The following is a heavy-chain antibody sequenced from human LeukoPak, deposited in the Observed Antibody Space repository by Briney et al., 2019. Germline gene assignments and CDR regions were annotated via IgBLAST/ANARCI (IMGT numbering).Heavy chain of an antibody. CDR3: ARGAVVLAYCGGDCEEPHWDY. J-gene: IGHJ4*02. CDR1: GGSISSGGYS. CDR2: IYYSGST. Sequence: SETLSLTCAVSGGSISSGGYSWSWIRQPPGKGLEWTGYIYYSGSTYYNPSLKSRVTISVDTSKNQFSLKLSSVTAADTAVYYCARGAVVLAYCGGDCEEPHWDYWGQGTLVTVSS. D-gene: IGHD2-21*02. V-gene: IGHV4-30-4*07.